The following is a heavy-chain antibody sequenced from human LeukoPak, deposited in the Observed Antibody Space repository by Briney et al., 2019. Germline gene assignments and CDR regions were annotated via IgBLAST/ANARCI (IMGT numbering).Heavy chain of an antibody. CDR1: GYPFNNYD. CDR3: ARLSWLRHAFDI. V-gene: IGHV1-8*01. D-gene: IGHD5-12*01. Sequence: ASVKVSCKASGYPFNNYDINWVRQATGQGLEWMGWMDPHSGKTGYAQNFQGRVTMTRDTSISTAYMELSSLRSDDTAVYYCARLSWLRHAFDIWGQGTMVTVSS. CDR2: MDPHSGKT. J-gene: IGHJ3*02.